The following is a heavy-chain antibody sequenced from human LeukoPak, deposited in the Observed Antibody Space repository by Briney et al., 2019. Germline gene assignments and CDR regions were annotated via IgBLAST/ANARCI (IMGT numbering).Heavy chain of an antibody. V-gene: IGHV3-23*01. Sequence: AGGSLTLSCQASGFTFYMYAMSWVRQAPGKGLEWVASMCGTAGCTFYPDPVKGRYTISRDNSKNVLYLQMNSLRAEDTAVYYCTRDRVCNTFDYWGQGTLVTVSS. CDR3: TRDRVCNTFDY. CDR2: MCGTAGCT. J-gene: IGHJ4*02. CDR1: GFTFYMYA. D-gene: IGHD2-8*01.